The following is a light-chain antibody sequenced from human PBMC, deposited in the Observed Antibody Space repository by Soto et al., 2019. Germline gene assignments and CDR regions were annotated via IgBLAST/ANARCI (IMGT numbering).Light chain of an antibody. J-gene: IGLJ1*01. Sequence: QSALTQPASVSGSPGQSITISWTGTSSDVGGYTFVSWYQQHPGKAPKLMIYEVSNRPSGVSNRFSGSKSGNTASLTISGLQAEDEADYYCSSYTSNSSPYVFGTGTKVTVL. CDR3: SSYTSNSSPYV. CDR2: EVS. V-gene: IGLV2-14*01. CDR1: SSDVGGYTF.